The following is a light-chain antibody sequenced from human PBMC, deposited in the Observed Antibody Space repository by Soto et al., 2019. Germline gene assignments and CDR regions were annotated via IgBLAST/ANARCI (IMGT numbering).Light chain of an antibody. Sequence: QSALTQPASVSGSPGQSITISCTGTSDDIGANNYVSRYQHHPGKAPKILIYEAANRPSGISHRFSGAKSGNTASLTISGLQAEDEADYFCTSYTSASTLVFGGGTQLTVL. J-gene: IGLJ2*01. CDR1: SDDIGANNY. CDR2: EAA. V-gene: IGLV2-14*01. CDR3: TSYTSASTLV.